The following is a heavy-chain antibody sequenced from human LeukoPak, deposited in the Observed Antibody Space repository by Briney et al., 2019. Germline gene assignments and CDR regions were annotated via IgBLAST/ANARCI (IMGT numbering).Heavy chain of an antibody. CDR2: VYTSGNT. CDR1: GGSISSYY. V-gene: IGHV4-4*07. Sequence: SETLSLTCTVSGGSISSYYWSWIRQPAGKGLEWIGRVYTSGNTNYNPSLKSRVTISVDTSKNQFSLKLSSVTAADTAVYYCARDTLELAFDYWGQGTLVTVSS. D-gene: IGHD1-26*01. CDR3: ARDTLELAFDY. J-gene: IGHJ4*02.